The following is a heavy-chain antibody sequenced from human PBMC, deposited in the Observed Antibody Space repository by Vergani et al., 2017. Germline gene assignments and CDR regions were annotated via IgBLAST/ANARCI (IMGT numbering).Heavy chain of an antibody. J-gene: IGHJ4*02. CDR2: INPSGGNT. CDR3: ARGALGGGSFRADY. CDR1: GYTFTSYY. Sequence: QVQLVQSGAEVKKPGASVKVSCKASGYTFTSYYMHWVRQAPGQGLEWMGIINPSGGNTSYAQKFQGRVTMTRDTSTSTVYMGLSSQGSEDTAVYYGARGALGGGSFRADYWGQGTLVTVSS. D-gene: IGHD1-26*01. V-gene: IGHV1-46*03.